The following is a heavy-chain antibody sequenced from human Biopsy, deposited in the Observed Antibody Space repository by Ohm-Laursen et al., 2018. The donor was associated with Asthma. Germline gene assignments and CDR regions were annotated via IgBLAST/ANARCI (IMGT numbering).Heavy chain of an antibody. V-gene: IGHV4-59*01. D-gene: IGHD6-13*01. CDR1: PGSINDYY. CDR3: TRATSTWSQSGPHYFDH. J-gene: IGHJ4*02. CDR2: VHSTGST. Sequence: SETLSLTCTVSPGSINDYYWNWIRQFPGKGLEWIGYVHSTGSTRFNPSLKSRLTISVGTSVDQVSLKLTSVTAADTAVYYCTRATSTWSQSGPHYFDHWGQGTLGTVSS.